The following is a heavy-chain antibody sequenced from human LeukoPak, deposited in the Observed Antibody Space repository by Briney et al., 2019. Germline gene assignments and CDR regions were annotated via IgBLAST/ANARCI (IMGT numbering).Heavy chain of an antibody. V-gene: IGHV3-66*01. D-gene: IGHD6-13*01. Sequence: PGGSLRPSCAASGFTVSSNYMSWVRQAPGKGLERVSVIYIGGSTYYADSVKGRFTISRDISKNTLYLQMNSLRAEDTAVYYCARDKSANYYYYAMDVWGQGTTVTVSS. J-gene: IGHJ6*02. CDR1: GFTVSSNY. CDR2: IYIGGST. CDR3: ARDKSANYYYYAMDV.